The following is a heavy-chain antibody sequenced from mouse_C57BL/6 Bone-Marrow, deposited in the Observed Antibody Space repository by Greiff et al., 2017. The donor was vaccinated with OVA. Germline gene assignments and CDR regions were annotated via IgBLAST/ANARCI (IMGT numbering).Heavy chain of an antibody. D-gene: IGHD2-10*01. CDR2: IRLKSDNYET. V-gene: IGHV6-3*01. J-gene: IGHJ1*03. CDR1: GFTFSNYW. Sequence: EVKLVESGGGLVQPGGSMKLSCVASGFTFSNYWMNWVRQSPEKGLEWVAQIRLKSDNYETHYAESVKGRLTISRDDSQSSVYLQRSNLRAEDTGIYYCTAHFLLCPSYWYFDVWGTGTTVTVSS. CDR3: TAHFLLCPSYWYFDV.